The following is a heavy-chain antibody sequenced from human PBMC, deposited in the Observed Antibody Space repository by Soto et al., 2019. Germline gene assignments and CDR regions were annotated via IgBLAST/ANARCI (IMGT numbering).Heavy chain of an antibody. CDR1: GITLSSYG. J-gene: IGHJ4*02. CDR2: ISGSGDRT. V-gene: IGHV3-23*01. CDR3: AAHRYSSSSGFDY. Sequence: LRLSCAASGITLSSYGMSWVRQAPGKGLEWVSGISGSGDRTYYADSVKGRFTISRDYSKSTVYLQMNSLRAEDTAVYYCAAHRYSSSSGFDYWGQGTLVTVSS. D-gene: IGHD6-6*01.